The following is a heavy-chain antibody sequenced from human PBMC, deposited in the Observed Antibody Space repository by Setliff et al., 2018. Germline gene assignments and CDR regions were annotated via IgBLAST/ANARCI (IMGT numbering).Heavy chain of an antibody. CDR1: GFTFRDYG. J-gene: IGHJ4*02. V-gene: IGHV3-20*04. D-gene: IGHD6-19*01. Sequence: PGGSLRLSCAASGFTFRDYGMNWVRQVPGKGLEWVSGTNWNGDDISYADSVRGRFTISRDNARNSLHLQMNDVRREDAAFYYCATSDWYAAFDHWGQGTLVTVSS. CDR2: TNWNGDDI. CDR3: ATSDWYAAFDH.